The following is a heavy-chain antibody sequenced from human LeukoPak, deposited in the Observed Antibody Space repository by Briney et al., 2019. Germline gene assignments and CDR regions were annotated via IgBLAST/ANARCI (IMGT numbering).Heavy chain of an antibody. D-gene: IGHD5-18*01. CDR3: ARGPGYSYGYYYYGMDV. V-gene: IGHV4-34*01. J-gene: IGHJ6*02. Sequence: SETLSLTYAVYGGSFSGYYWSWIRQPAGKGLQWIGEINHSGSTNYNPSLKSRVTISVDTSKNQFSLKLSSVTAADTAVYYCARGPGYSYGYYYYGMDVWGQGTTVTVSS. CDR1: GGSFSGYY. CDR2: INHSGST.